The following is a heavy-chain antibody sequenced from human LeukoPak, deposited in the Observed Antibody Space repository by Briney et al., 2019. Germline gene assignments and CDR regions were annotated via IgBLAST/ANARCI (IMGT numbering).Heavy chain of an antibody. D-gene: IGHD3-22*01. Sequence: SETLSLTCAVYGGSFSGYYWSWIRQPPGKGLEWIGEINHSGSTNYNPSLKSRVTISVDTSKNQFSLKLSSVTAADTAVYYCARVDSSGYYQDYWGQGTLVTVSS. CDR1: GGSFSGYY. V-gene: IGHV4-34*01. CDR2: INHSGST. CDR3: ARVDSSGYYQDY. J-gene: IGHJ4*02.